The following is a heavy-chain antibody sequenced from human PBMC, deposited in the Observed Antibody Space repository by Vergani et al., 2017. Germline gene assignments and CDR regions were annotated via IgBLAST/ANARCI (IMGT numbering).Heavy chain of an antibody. CDR3: TRLQVIVVVPAATKYYYYMYV. V-gene: IGHV3-73*02. D-gene: IGHD2-2*01. Sequence: EVQLVESGGGLVQPGGSLKLSCAASGFTFSGSAMHWVRQASGKGLEWVGRIRSKANSYATAYAASVKGRFTISRDDSKNTAYLQMNSLKTEDTAVYYCTRLQVIVVVPAATKYYYYMYVWGKGTTVTVSS. J-gene: IGHJ6*03. CDR2: IRSKANSYAT. CDR1: GFTFSGSA.